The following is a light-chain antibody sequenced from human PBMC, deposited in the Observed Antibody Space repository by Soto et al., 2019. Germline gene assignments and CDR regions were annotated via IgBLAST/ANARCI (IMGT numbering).Light chain of an antibody. CDR2: GNN. Sequence: QSVLTHPPSLSGSPVQTVIISCSGISSNLGAPYDVNWFRQLPGTVPRLLIYGNNNRPSGVPDRFSGSKSGTSASLAITSLQAEDEADYYCQSYDSSLSGYVFGTGTKVTVL. J-gene: IGLJ1*01. CDR3: QSYDSSLSGYV. CDR1: SSNLGAPYD. V-gene: IGLV1-40*01.